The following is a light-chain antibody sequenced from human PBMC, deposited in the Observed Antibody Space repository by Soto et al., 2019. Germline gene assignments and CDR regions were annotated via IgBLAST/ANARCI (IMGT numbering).Light chain of an antibody. V-gene: IGLV2-14*01. CDR1: SSDVGNYNY. J-gene: IGLJ1*01. CDR2: EVS. CDR3: NSYTSKSTGV. Sequence: QSALTQPASVSGSPGQSITISCTGTSSDVGNYNYVSWYQQHPGKAPKLIIYEVSNRPSGVSNRFSGSKSGNTASLTISGLQAEDAADYYCNSYTSKSTGVFGTGTKVTVL.